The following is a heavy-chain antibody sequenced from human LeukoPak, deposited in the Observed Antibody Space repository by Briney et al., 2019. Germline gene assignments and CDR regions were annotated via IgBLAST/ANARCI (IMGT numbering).Heavy chain of an antibody. Sequence: GGSLRLSCAASGFTFSSYSMNWVRQAPGKGLEWVSSISSSSSYIYYADSVKGRFTISRDNAKNSLYLQMNSLRAEDTAVYYCARDGYCSSTSCYESLFSYDYWGQGTLVTVSS. CDR3: ARDGYCSSTSCYESLFSYDY. CDR1: GFTFSSYS. D-gene: IGHD2-2*01. V-gene: IGHV3-21*01. CDR2: ISSSSSYI. J-gene: IGHJ4*02.